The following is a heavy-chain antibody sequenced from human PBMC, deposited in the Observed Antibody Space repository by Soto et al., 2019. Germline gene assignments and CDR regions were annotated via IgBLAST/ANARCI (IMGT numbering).Heavy chain of an antibody. Sequence: QVQLQESGPGLVKPSETLSLTCTVSADSITAYYWNWVRQSPGEGLEWIGYIYYSGSTSYKSSLKSRVTITLDTSKNQVSLKLSSVTAADTAVYYWARGGGSYYKYWFDPWGQGTLVTVSS. CDR1: ADSITAYY. CDR2: IYYSGST. J-gene: IGHJ5*02. CDR3: ARGGGSYYKYWFDP. D-gene: IGHD1-26*01. V-gene: IGHV4-59*01.